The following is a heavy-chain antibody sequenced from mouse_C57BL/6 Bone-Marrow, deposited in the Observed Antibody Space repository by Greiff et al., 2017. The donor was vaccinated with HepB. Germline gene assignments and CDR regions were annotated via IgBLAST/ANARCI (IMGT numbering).Heavy chain of an antibody. CDR1: GYTFTSYW. V-gene: IGHV1-69*01. CDR2: IDPSDSYT. Sequence: QVQLKQPGAELVMPGASVKLSCKASGYTFTSYWMHWVKQRPGQGLEWIGEIDPSDSYTNYNQKFKGKSTLTVDNSSSTAYMQLSSLTSEDSAVYYCARGLYGSPWFAYWGQGTLVTVSA. D-gene: IGHD1-1*01. CDR3: ARGLYGSPWFAY. J-gene: IGHJ3*01.